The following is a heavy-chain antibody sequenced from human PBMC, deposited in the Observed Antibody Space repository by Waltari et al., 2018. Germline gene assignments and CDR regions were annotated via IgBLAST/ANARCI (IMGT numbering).Heavy chain of an antibody. V-gene: IGHV3-7*04. CDR3: QRGDY. Sequence: EVQLVESGGGLVQPGGSLRLSCAASGFTLSSFWMSWARQAPGKGLGGVANINQDGSGRYYMDSVKGRFTIPRDNAKNSVYLQMNSLRAEDTAVYYCQRGDYWGQGTLVTVSS. CDR1: GFTLSSFW. J-gene: IGHJ4*02. CDR2: INQDGSGR.